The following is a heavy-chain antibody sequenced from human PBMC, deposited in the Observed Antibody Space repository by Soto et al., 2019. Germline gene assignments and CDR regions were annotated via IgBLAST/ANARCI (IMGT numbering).Heavy chain of an antibody. J-gene: IGHJ4*02. CDR1: GFTFSDYY. D-gene: IGHD2-8*01. V-gene: IGHV3-11*01. CDR3: ASGTNGAFFVY. CDR2: ISSRSSTI. Sequence: GGSLRLSCAASGFTFSDYYMSWIRQAPGRGLEWVSYISSRSSTIFYADSVKGRFTISRDNVKNSLYLQMNSLRAEDTAVYYCASGTNGAFFVYWGQGILVTVSS.